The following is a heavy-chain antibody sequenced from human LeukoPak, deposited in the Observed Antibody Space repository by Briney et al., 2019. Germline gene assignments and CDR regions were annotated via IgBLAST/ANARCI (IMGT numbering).Heavy chain of an antibody. CDR2: IPYDGSNK. Sequence: PGGSLRLSCAASGFTFSSYAMHWVRQAPGKGLEWVAVIPYDGSNKYYADSVKGRFTISRDNSKNTLYLQMNSLRAEDTAVYYCASHSIAAAGTDYWGQGTLVTVSS. D-gene: IGHD6-13*01. J-gene: IGHJ4*02. CDR1: GFTFSSYA. V-gene: IGHV3-30*04. CDR3: ASHSIAAAGTDY.